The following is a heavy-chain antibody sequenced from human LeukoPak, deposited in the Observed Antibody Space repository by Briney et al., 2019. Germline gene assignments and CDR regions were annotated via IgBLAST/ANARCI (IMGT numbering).Heavy chain of an antibody. J-gene: IGHJ3*02. Sequence: ASVKVSCKTSGYTFTGYYMHWVRQAPGQALEWMGWIHPHTGRTDYSQTFQGRVTMSRDTSITTAYVEVRSLRSDDTAVYYCAKDYGWAFDIWGQGTMVTVSS. CDR3: AKDYGWAFDI. V-gene: IGHV1-2*02. D-gene: IGHD4-17*01. CDR2: IHPHTGRT. CDR1: GYTFTGYY.